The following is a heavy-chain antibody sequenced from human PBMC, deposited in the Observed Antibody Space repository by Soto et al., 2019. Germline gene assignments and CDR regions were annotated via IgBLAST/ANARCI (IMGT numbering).Heavy chain of an antibody. J-gene: IGHJ6*02. CDR2: ISYDGSNK. D-gene: IGHD2-15*01. V-gene: IGHV3-30-3*01. CDR3: AREVAARPFDYGMDV. Sequence: QVPLVESGGGVVQPGRSLRLSCAASGFTFSSYAMHWVRQAPGKGLEWVAVISYDGSNKYYADSVKGRFTISRDNSKNTLYLQMNSLRAEDTAVYYCAREVAARPFDYGMDVWGQGTTVTVSS. CDR1: GFTFSSYA.